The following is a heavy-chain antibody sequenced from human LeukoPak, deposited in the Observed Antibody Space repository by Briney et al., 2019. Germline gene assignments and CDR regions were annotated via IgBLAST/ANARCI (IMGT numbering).Heavy chain of an antibody. CDR1: GFTFSSYG. V-gene: IGHV3-30*03. CDR2: ISYDGSDK. Sequence: PGRSRRLSCAASGFTFSSYGMHWVRQAPGKGLEWVAVISYDGSDKYSADSVKGRFTISRDNSKNTLYLQMNSLRAEDTAVYYCARVHRTAEPFDAFDIWGQGTMVTVSS. J-gene: IGHJ3*02. D-gene: IGHD4-17*01. CDR3: ARVHRTAEPFDAFDI.